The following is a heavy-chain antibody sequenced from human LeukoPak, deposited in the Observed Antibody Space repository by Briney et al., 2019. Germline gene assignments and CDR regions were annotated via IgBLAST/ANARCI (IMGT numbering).Heavy chain of an antibody. J-gene: IGHJ4*02. CDR3: ATAASGSYCFDY. Sequence: ASVKVSCKVSGYTLTELSMHWVRQAPGKGLEWMGGFDPEDGETIYAQKFQGRVTMTEDTSTDTAYMELSSLRSEDTAVYYCATAASGSYCFDYWGQGTLVTVSS. V-gene: IGHV1-24*01. CDR2: FDPEDGET. CDR1: GYTLTELS. D-gene: IGHD3-10*01.